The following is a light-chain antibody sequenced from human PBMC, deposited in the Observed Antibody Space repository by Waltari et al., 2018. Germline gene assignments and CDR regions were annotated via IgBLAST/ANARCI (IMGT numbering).Light chain of an antibody. Sequence: DIQLTQSPSSLSASVGERVTITCRASQTIVRSLNWYQQQPGKAPKLLIYAASNLQSGVPSRFRGSGSGTDFTLTIASLQPKDFATYYCQQSFTTPTFGGGTTVDIK. V-gene: IGKV1-39*01. J-gene: IGKJ4*01. CDR1: QTIVRS. CDR2: AAS. CDR3: QQSFTTPT.